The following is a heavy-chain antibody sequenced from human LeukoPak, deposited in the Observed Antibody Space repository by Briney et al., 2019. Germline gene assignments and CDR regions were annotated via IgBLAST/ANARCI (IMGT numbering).Heavy chain of an antibody. Sequence: SETLSLTCTVSGGSISSYYWSWIRQPAGKGLEWIGRIYTSGSTNYNPSLKSRVTMSVDTSKNQFSLKLSSVTAADTAVYYCARDDYYDSSGHLDYWGQGTLVTVSS. CDR2: IYTSGST. V-gene: IGHV4-4*07. J-gene: IGHJ4*02. D-gene: IGHD3-22*01. CDR3: ARDDYYDSSGHLDY. CDR1: GGSISSYY.